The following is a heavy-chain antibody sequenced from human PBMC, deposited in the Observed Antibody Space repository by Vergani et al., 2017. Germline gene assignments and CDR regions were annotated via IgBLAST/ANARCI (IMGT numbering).Heavy chain of an antibody. Sequence: QVQLQESGPGLVTPSQTLSLTCTVSGGSISSGGYYWSWIRQHPGKGLDWIGYIYYSGSTYYNPSLKSRVTISVDTSKNQFSLKLSSVNAADRAVYYCARGLHDYYYDSSGTYYFDYWGQGTLVTVSS. CDR2: IYYSGST. D-gene: IGHD3-22*01. CDR3: ARGLHDYYYDSSGTYYFDY. J-gene: IGHJ4*02. V-gene: IGHV4-31*03. CDR1: GGSISSGGYY.